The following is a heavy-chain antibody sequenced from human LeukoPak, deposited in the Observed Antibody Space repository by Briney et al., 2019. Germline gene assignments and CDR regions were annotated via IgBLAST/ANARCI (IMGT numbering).Heavy chain of an antibody. CDR2: IIPIFGTA. V-gene: IGHV1-69*05. CDR1: GGTFSSYA. Sequence: ASVKVFCKASGGTFSSYAISWVRQAPGQGLEWMGRIIPIFGTANYAQKFQGRVTITTDESTSTAYMELSSLRSEDTAVYYCARSNWNDGGYFDYWGQGTLVTVSS. D-gene: IGHD1-1*01. J-gene: IGHJ4*02. CDR3: ARSNWNDGGYFDY.